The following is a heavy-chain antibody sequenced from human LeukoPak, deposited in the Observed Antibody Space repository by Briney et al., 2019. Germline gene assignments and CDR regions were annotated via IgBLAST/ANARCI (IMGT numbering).Heavy chain of an antibody. CDR3: AREGGTSAAGTEFDY. D-gene: IGHD6-13*01. J-gene: IGHJ4*02. Sequence: GGSLRHSCAASGFTFSSYGMHWVRQAPGKGLEWVAVIWYDGSNKYYADSVKGRFTISRDNSKNTLYLQMNSLRAEDTAVYYCAREGGTSAAGTEFDYWGQGTLVTVSS. V-gene: IGHV3-33*01. CDR2: IWYDGSNK. CDR1: GFTFSSYG.